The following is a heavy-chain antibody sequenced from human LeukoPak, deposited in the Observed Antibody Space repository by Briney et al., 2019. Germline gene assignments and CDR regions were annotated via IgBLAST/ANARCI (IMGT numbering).Heavy chain of an antibody. CDR2: IYSGGNT. CDR1: GFTVSSNY. CDR3: ASTPYGSGSYYRY. V-gene: IGHV3-53*01. J-gene: IGHJ4*02. D-gene: IGHD3-10*01. Sequence: GGSLRLSCAASGFTVSSNYMSWVRQAPGKGLEWVSVIYSGGNTYYADSVKGRFTISRDNSKNTLYLQMNSLRAEDTAVYYCASTPYGSGSYYRYWGQGTLVTVSS.